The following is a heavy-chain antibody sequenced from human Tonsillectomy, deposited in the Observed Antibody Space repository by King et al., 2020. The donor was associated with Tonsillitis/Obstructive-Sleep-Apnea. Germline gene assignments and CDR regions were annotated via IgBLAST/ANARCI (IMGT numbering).Heavy chain of an antibody. Sequence: VQLQESGPGLVKPSETLSLTCTVSGGSISSYYWSWIRQPPGKGLEWIGYIYYSGSTNYNPSLKSRVTISVDTSENQFSLKLSSVTAAYTAVYYCARDGGYNWNLFDYWGQGTLVTVSS. D-gene: IGHD1-20*01. J-gene: IGHJ4*02. CDR2: IYYSGST. CDR3: ARDGGYNWNLFDY. CDR1: GGSISSYY. V-gene: IGHV4-59*01.